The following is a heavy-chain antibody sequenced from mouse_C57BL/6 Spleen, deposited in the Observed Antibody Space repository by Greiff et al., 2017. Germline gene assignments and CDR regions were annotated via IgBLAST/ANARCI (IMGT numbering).Heavy chain of an antibody. V-gene: IGHV1-4*01. D-gene: IGHD2-3*01. CDR3: ARFVYDGYYDLDY. J-gene: IGHJ2*01. CDR1: GYTFTSYT. CDR2: INPSSGYT. Sequence: QVQLQQSGAELARPGASVKMSCKASGYTFTSYTMHWVKQRPGQGLEWIGYINPSSGYTKYNQKFKDKATLTADKSSSTAYMQLSSLTSEDSAVYYCARFVYDGYYDLDYWGQGTTLTVSS.